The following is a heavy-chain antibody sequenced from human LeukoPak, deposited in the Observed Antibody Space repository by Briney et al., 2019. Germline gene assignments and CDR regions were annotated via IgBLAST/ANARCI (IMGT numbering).Heavy chain of an antibody. CDR1: GGSFSGYY. Sequence: TPSETLSLTCAVYGGSFSGYYWSWIRQPPGKGLEWIGEINHSGSTNYNPSLKSRVIISVDTSKNQFSLKLSSVTTADTAVYYCARGPIAYYDSSGYYPWGQGTLVTVSS. V-gene: IGHV4-34*01. J-gene: IGHJ5*02. CDR3: ARGPIAYYDSSGYYP. CDR2: INHSGST. D-gene: IGHD3-22*01.